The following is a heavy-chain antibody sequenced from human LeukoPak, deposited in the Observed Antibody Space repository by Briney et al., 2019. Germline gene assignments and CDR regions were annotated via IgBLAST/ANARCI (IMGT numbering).Heavy chain of an antibody. D-gene: IGHD3-10*01. CDR3: ARKGSYTNWFDP. Sequence: SETLSLTCTVSGGSISSYYWSWIRQPPGKGLEWIGYIYYSGSTNYNPSLKSRVTISVDTPKNQFSLKLSSVTAADTAVYYCARKGSYTNWFDPWGQGTLVTVSS. V-gene: IGHV4-59*01. CDR2: IYYSGST. CDR1: GGSISSYY. J-gene: IGHJ5*02.